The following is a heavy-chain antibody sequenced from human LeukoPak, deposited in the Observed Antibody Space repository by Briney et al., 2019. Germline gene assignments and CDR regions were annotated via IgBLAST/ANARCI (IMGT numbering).Heavy chain of an antibody. J-gene: IGHJ4*02. D-gene: IGHD1-26*01. Sequence: GGSLRLSCAASGFTFSSYSMNWVRQAPGKGLEWVSSLSSSSGYIYYADSVKGRITISRDNAKNSLYLQMNSLRAEDTAVYYCASGATVGDYWGQGTLVTVSS. CDR1: GFTFSSYS. CDR2: LSSSSGYI. V-gene: IGHV3-21*01. CDR3: ASGATVGDY.